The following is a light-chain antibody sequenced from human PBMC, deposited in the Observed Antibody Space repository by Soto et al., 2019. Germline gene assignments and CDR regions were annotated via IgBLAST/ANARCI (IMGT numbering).Light chain of an antibody. V-gene: IGKV1-39*01. CDR1: QNIRNY. Sequence: DIQMTQSPSSLSASVGDRVTISCRASQNIRNYLNWNRQKSGKAPEFLIYIESTLESGVPSRFSGRGFGADFTVTIKGLQYEDFSVYYCQQSYTLPYTFGQGTSLDIK. CDR2: IES. J-gene: IGKJ2*01. CDR3: QQSYTLPYT.